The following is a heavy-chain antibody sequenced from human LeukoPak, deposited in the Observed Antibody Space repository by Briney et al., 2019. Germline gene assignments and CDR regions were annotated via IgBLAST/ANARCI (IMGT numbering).Heavy chain of an antibody. D-gene: IGHD3-22*01. J-gene: IGHJ4*02. CDR3: SRRDPNSSGYYFDF. CDR1: GYCFTNYW. Sequence: GESLKISCKASGYCFTNYWIGCVRQMPGKGLEWVGIIYPGDSDTRYSPSFQGQVTISADRSISTAYLQWSSLKASDTAMYYCSRRDPNSSGYYFDFWGQGTLVTVSS. CDR2: IYPGDSDT. V-gene: IGHV5-51*01.